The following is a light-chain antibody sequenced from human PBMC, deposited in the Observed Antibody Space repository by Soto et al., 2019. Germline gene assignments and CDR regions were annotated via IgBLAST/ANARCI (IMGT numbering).Light chain of an antibody. CDR3: QQYGSSGT. CDR2: GAS. J-gene: IGKJ1*01. Sequence: EIVLTQSPATLCLSPGERATLSCRASQSVSRNLAWYQQKPGQPPRLLIYGASNRATGIPDRFSGSGSGTDFTLTISRLEPEDFAVYYCQQYGSSGTFGQGTKVDIK. V-gene: IGKV3-20*01. CDR1: QSVSRN.